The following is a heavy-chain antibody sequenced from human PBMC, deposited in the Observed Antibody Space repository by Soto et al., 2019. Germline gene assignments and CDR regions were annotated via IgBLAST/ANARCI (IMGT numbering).Heavy chain of an antibody. CDR2: IWYDGSNK. J-gene: IGHJ4*02. CDR3: AREGYCSGGSCYAYYFDY. Sequence: GGSLRLSCAASGFTFSSYGMHWVRQAPGKGLEWVAVIWYDGSNKYYADSVKGRFTISRDNSKNTLYLQMNSLRAEDTAVYYCAREGYCSGGSCYAYYFDYWGQGTLVTVSS. D-gene: IGHD2-15*01. V-gene: IGHV3-33*01. CDR1: GFTFSSYG.